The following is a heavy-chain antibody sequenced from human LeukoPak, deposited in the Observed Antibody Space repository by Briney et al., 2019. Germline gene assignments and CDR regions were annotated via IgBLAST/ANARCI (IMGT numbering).Heavy chain of an antibody. Sequence: SETLSLTCTVSGGSISSGSYSWSWIRQPAGKGLEWIASIYYSGRTSYSASLKTRVSISVDTSKNQFSLKLSSVTAADTAVYYCAREGYYFDSSDYPIVTSYWGQGTLVTVSS. CDR1: GGSISSGSYS. J-gene: IGHJ4*02. D-gene: IGHD3-22*01. CDR3: AREGYYFDSSDYPIVTSY. V-gene: IGHV4-39*07. CDR2: IYYSGRT.